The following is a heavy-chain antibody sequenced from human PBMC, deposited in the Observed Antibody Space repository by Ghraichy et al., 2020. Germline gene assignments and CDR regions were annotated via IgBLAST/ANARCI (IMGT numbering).Heavy chain of an antibody. CDR3: ARALARRGRGPFDY. J-gene: IGHJ4*02. Sequence: GGSLRLSCAASGFTVSSNYMSWVRQAPGKGLEWVSVIYSGGSAYYADSVKGRFTISRDNSKNTLYLQMNSLRAEDTAVYYCARALARRGRGPFDYWGQGTLVTVSS. CDR2: IYSGGSA. V-gene: IGHV3-66*01. D-gene: IGHD6-6*01. CDR1: GFTVSSNY.